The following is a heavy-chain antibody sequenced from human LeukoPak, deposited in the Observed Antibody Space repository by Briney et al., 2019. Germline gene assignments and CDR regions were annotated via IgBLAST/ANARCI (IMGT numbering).Heavy chain of an antibody. J-gene: IGHJ6*03. V-gene: IGHV3-30-3*01. CDR1: GFTFSSYA. CDR2: ISYDGSNK. CDR3: AKGRPYCSSTSCPYYYYMDV. D-gene: IGHD2-2*01. Sequence: GGSLRLSCAASGFTFSSYAMHWVRQAPGKGLEWVAVISYDGSNKYYADSVKGRFTISRDNSKNTLYLQMNSLRAEDTAVYYCAKGRPYCSSTSCPYYYYMDVWGKGTTVTVSS.